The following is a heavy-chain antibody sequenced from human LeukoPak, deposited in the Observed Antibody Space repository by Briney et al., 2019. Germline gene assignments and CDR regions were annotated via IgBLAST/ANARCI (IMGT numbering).Heavy chain of an antibody. CDR1: GFTFSSYG. D-gene: IGHD5-18*01. CDR2: ISGSGGST. Sequence: GGSLRLSCAASGFTFSSYGMSWVRQAPGKGLEWVSAISGSGGSTYYADSVKGRFTTSRDNSKNTLYLQMNSLRAEDTAVYYCAKVKGYSYGYGGWNDYWGQGTLVTVSS. CDR3: AKVKGYSYGYGGWNDY. V-gene: IGHV3-23*01. J-gene: IGHJ4*02.